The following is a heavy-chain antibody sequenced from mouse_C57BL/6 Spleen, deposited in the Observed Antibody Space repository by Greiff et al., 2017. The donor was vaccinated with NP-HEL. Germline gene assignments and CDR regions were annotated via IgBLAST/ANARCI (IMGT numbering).Heavy chain of an antibody. Sequence: QVQLQQSGTELVKPGASVKISCKASGYAFSSSWMNWVKQRPGKGLEWIGRIYPGDGDTNYNGKFKGKATLTADKSSSTAYMQLSSLTSEDSAVYFCARDWERLGSSYAMDYWGQGTSVTVSS. V-gene: IGHV1-82*01. CDR1: GYAFSSSW. CDR3: ARDWERLGSSYAMDY. J-gene: IGHJ4*01. CDR2: IYPGDGDT. D-gene: IGHD1-1*01.